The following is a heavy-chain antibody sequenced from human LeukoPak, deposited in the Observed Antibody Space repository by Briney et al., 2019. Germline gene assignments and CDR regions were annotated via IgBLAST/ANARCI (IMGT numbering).Heavy chain of an antibody. Sequence: GGSLRLSCAASGFTFSGYYMNWIRQAPGKGLEWVANIKSDGSEMYYVDSVKGRLSISRDNAKNSLYLQMNSLRAEDTAVYYCTRAGLHIKDDDYWGQGTLVTVSS. V-gene: IGHV3-7*01. CDR3: TRAGLHIKDDDY. J-gene: IGHJ4*02. D-gene: IGHD3-16*01. CDR2: IKSDGSEM. CDR1: GFTFSGYY.